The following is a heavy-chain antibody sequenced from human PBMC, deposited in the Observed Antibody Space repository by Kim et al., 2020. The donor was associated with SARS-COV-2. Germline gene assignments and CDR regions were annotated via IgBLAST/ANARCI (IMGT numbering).Heavy chain of an antibody. CDR1: GFTFSNYN. CDR2: ITNSSSTI. CDR3: ARGSTTVTFDH. D-gene: IGHD4-17*01. Sequence: GGSLRLSCAASGFTFSNYNMNWVRQAPGKGLEWVSFITNSSSTIYYADSVKGRFTISRDNAKNSLYLQMNSLRAEDTAVYYCARGSTTVTFDHWGQGTLV. V-gene: IGHV3-48*04. J-gene: IGHJ4*02.